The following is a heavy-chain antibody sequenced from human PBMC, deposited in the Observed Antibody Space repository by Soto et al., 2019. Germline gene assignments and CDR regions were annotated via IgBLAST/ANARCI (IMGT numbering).Heavy chain of an antibody. J-gene: IGHJ6*02. V-gene: IGHV3-23*01. CDR3: AKGSVATYQYYYGMDV. Sequence: GGSLRLSCAASGFTFSNYAMSWVRQAPGKGLEWVSAITGSGGSTYYGDSVKGRFTISRDNSKNTLYLQMNSLRAEDTAIYYCAKGSVATYQYYYGMDVWGQGTTVTVSS. CDR2: ITGSGGST. D-gene: IGHD5-12*01. CDR1: GFTFSNYA.